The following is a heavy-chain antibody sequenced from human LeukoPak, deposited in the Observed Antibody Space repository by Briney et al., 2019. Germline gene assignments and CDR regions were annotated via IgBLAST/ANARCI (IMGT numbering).Heavy chain of an antibody. CDR1: GFTFSSYA. CDR2: ISSSGGST. Sequence: GGSLRLSCAASGFTFSSYAMSWVRQAPGKGLEWVSAISSSGGSTYYADSVKGRFTISRDNSKNTLYLQMNSLRAEDTAVYYCAKGRGSANSGSNYWGQGTQVTVSS. CDR3: AKGRGSANSGSNY. V-gene: IGHV3-23*01. J-gene: IGHJ4*02. D-gene: IGHD1-26*01.